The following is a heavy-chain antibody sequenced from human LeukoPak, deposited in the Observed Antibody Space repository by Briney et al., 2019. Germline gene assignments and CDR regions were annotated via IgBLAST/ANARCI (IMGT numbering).Heavy chain of an antibody. V-gene: IGHV3-64D*09. Sequence: GGSLRLSCSASGFXFGSYAMHWVRQAPGKGLEYVSAISSNGGSTYYADSVKGRFTISRDNSKNTLYLQMSSLRAEDTAVYYCVKGHLVWELGDYFDYWGQGTLVTVSS. D-gene: IGHD1-26*01. J-gene: IGHJ4*02. CDR2: ISSNGGST. CDR3: VKGHLVWELGDYFDY. CDR1: GFXFGSYA.